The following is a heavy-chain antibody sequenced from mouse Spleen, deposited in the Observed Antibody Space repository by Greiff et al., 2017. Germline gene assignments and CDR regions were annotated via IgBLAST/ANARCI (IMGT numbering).Heavy chain of an antibody. CDR3: ARSGFTTATDFDY. D-gene: IGHD1-2*01. Sequence: QVQLQQSGPELVKPGASVKISCKASGYAFSSSWMNWVKQRPGKGLEWIGRIYPGDGDTNYNGKFKGKATLTADKSSSTAYMQLSSLTSEDSAVYYCARSGFTTATDFDYWGQGTTLTVSS. J-gene: IGHJ2*01. CDR1: GYAFSSSW. V-gene: IGHV1-82*01. CDR2: IYPGDGDT.